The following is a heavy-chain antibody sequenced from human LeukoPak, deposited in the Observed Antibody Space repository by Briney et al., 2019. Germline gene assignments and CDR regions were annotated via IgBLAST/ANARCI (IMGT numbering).Heavy chain of an antibody. D-gene: IGHD2-2*01. V-gene: IGHV3-48*04. CDR2: ISSSSTTI. Sequence: PGGTLRLSCAASGFTFSSYSMNWVRQAPGKGLEGGSYISSSSTTIYYADSVKGPFTISRDNPKNSLYLQMNSLRAEDTAAYYCARDSSPDYFDYWGQGTLVTVSS. CDR3: ARDSSPDYFDY. CDR1: GFTFSSYS. J-gene: IGHJ4*02.